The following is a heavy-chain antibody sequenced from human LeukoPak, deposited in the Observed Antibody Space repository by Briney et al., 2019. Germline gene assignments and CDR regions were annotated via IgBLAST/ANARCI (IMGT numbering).Heavy chain of an antibody. Sequence: SETLSLTCTVSGGSISSSSYYWGWIRQPPGKGLEWIGSIYHSGGTYYNPSLKSRVTISVDTSKNQFSLKLSSVTAADTAVYYCARVRGYPLFDYWGQGTLVTVSS. D-gene: IGHD5-12*01. CDR3: ARVRGYPLFDY. CDR2: IYHSGGT. V-gene: IGHV4-39*07. CDR1: GGSISSSSYY. J-gene: IGHJ4*02.